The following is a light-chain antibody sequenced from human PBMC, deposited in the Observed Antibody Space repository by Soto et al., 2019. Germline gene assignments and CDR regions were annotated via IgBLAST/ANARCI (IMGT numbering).Light chain of an antibody. CDR3: SSYAGSNNVV. J-gene: IGLJ2*01. V-gene: IGLV2-8*01. CDR1: SSDIGGYSY. CDR2: DVS. Sequence: QSALTQPPSASGSPGQSVTISCTGTSSDIGGYSYVSWYQQHLGKAPKLMIYDVSKRPSGVPDRFSGSKSGNTASLTVSGLQAEDEADYYCSSYAGSNNVVFGGGTQLTVL.